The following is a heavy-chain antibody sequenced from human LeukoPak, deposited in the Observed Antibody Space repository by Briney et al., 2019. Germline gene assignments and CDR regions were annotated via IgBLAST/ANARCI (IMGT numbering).Heavy chain of an antibody. Sequence: GGSLRLSCAASGFTFSCCAIHWVRQAPGRGLEWVAVISSDENTKFYADSVKGRFTVYRDNSKKTVWLQMNGLRAEDTAVYYCAKKGGSSGRYDYLDYWGQGTLVTVSS. CDR3: AKKGGSSGRYDYLDY. D-gene: IGHD6-19*01. J-gene: IGHJ4*02. CDR1: GFTFSCCA. CDR2: ISSDENTK. V-gene: IGHV3-30-3*02.